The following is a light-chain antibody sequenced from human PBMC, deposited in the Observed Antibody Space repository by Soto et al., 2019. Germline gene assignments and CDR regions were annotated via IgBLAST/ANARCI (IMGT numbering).Light chain of an antibody. CDR3: QQRSNWPLLT. V-gene: IGKV3-11*01. J-gene: IGKJ4*01. Sequence: EIVLTQSPATLSLSPGERATLSCRASQSVSNSLAWYQQKPGQAPGLLIYDASNRATGIPARFSGSGSGTDFTLTISSLEPEDFAVYYCQQRSNWPLLTFGGGTKVEIK. CDR1: QSVSNS. CDR2: DAS.